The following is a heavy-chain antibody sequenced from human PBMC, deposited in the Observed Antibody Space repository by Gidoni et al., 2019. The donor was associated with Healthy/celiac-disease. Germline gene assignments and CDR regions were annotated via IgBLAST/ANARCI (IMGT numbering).Heavy chain of an antibody. V-gene: IGHV4-61*02. J-gene: IGHJ4*02. CDR1: GGSISSGSYY. CDR2: IYTSGST. Sequence: QVQLQESGPGLVKPSQTLSLTCTVSGGSISSGSYYWSWIRQPAGKGLEWIGRIYTSGSTNYNPSLKSRVTISVDTSKNQFSLKLSSVTAADTAVYYCARAYYDSSGYYHDYWGQGTLVTVSS. D-gene: IGHD3-22*01. CDR3: ARAYYDSSGYYHDY.